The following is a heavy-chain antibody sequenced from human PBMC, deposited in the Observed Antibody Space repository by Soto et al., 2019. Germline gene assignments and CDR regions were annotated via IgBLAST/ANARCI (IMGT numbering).Heavy chain of an antibody. Sequence: GGSLRLSCAASGFTFDDYAMHWVRQAPGKGLEWVSGISWNSGSIGYADSVKGRFTISRDNAKNSLYLQMNSLRAEDTALYYCAKDMLIVGTTGGSFDYWGQGTLVTVSS. CDR2: ISWNSGSI. D-gene: IGHD1-26*01. CDR3: AKDMLIVGTTGGSFDY. V-gene: IGHV3-9*01. J-gene: IGHJ4*02. CDR1: GFTFDDYA.